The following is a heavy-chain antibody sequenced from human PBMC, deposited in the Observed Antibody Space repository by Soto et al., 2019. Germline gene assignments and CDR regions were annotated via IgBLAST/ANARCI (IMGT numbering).Heavy chain of an antibody. J-gene: IGHJ5*01. CDR1: EDRVSSNNLA. CDR2: AYYRSKSSN. V-gene: IGHV6-1*01. D-gene: IGHD3-16*02. CDR3: TRLIGNSWLDS. Sequence: PSQTLSLTCAISEDRVSSNNLAWIWIRQSPSRGLEWLGSAYYRSKSSNDYAVSVKSRITINPDTAKNQVSLQLSSVTPDDTAVYYCTRLIGNSWLDSWGQGILVTVSS.